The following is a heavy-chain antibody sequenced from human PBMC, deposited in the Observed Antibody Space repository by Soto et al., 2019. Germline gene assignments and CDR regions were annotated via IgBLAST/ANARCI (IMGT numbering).Heavy chain of an antibody. CDR1: GFTIRNYW. CDR2: INGDGST. J-gene: IGHJ4*02. CDR3: ERDSPLVRGVGFDY. V-gene: IGHV3-74*01. Sequence: GGSLRLSCAASGFTIRNYWMHWVRQVPGKGLVWVSRINGDGSTNYADSVKGRFTISSDNAKNTLYLQMNTLRVEDTAVYYCERDSPLVRGVGFDYWGPGTLVTVSS. D-gene: IGHD3-10*01.